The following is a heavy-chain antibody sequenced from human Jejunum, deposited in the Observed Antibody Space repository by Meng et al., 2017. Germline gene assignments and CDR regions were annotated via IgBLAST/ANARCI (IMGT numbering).Heavy chain of an antibody. V-gene: IGHV3-48*03. CDR2: ISGSGTVI. CDR3: VRGFYYGSGLYYFDS. Sequence: GGSLRLSCTASGFNFRSYEMNWVRQAPGKGLEWVSQISGSGTVIYYAGSVRGRFTISRDTAKTSLYLQMNSLRAEDAGVYYCVRGFYYGSGLYYFDSWGQGTQVTVSS. J-gene: IGHJ4*02. D-gene: IGHD3-10*01. CDR1: GFNFRSYE.